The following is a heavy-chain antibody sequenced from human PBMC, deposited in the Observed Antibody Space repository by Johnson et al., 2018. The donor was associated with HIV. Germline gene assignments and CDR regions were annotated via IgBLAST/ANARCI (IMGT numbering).Heavy chain of an antibody. D-gene: IGHD6-19*01. CDR1: GFTFDDYA. Sequence: VQLVESGGGLVQPGRSLRLSCAASGFTFDDYAMHWVRQAPGKGLEWVSGIGWTSGSIGYADSVKGRFTISRDNAKNSRYLQMNSLRAEDTALYYCAKGGGQWLVLVDAFDIWGQGTMVTVSS. V-gene: IGHV3-9*01. CDR2: IGWTSGSI. J-gene: IGHJ3*02. CDR3: AKGGGQWLVLVDAFDI.